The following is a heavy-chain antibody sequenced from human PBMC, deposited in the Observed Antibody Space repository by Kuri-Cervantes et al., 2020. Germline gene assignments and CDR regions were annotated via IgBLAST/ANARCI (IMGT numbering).Heavy chain of an antibody. CDR3: AKDKVGSLGFDC. J-gene: IGHJ4*02. V-gene: IGHV3-33*06. Sequence: GGSLRLSCAASGFTFSSYWMSWVRQAPGKGLEWVALIWSDAAGHYYTHSVRGRFTISRDNSRDTLYLQMNSLKVEDTAIYYCAKDKVGSLGFDCWGQGTLVTVSS. CDR2: IWSDAAGH. D-gene: IGHD1-26*01. CDR1: GFTFSSYW.